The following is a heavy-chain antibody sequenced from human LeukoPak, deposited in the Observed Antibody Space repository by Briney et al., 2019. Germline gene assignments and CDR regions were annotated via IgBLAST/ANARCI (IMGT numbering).Heavy chain of an antibody. CDR2: ISSTSVST. Sequence: PGGSLRLSCAASGFTFSDDYMSWIRQAPGKGLEWISYISSTSVSTNYPDSVKGRFTIFRDNTKKSLYLQVNSLRAEDTAVYYCARGGSYYDYWGQGTVVTVSS. V-gene: IGHV3-11*05. J-gene: IGHJ4*02. D-gene: IGHD1-26*01. CDR3: ARGGSYYDY. CDR1: GFTFSDDY.